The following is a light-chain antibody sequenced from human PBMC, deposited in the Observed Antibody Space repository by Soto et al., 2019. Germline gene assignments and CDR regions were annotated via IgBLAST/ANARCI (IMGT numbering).Light chain of an antibody. Sequence: QSALALPRSVSGSPGQSVTVSCTGTSRDVAVYSYVSWFQQHPGKAPQLLIYDVTKRPSGVPDRFSGSKSGHTAALTISGPQAEDKAEYLCASYAGSCTWIFGSGTKVTVL. CDR3: ASYAGSCTWI. V-gene: IGLV2-11*01. CDR2: DVT. J-gene: IGLJ1*01. CDR1: SRDVAVYSY.